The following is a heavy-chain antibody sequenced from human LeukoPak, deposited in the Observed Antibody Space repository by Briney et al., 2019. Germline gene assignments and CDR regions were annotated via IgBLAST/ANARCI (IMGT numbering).Heavy chain of an antibody. V-gene: IGHV4-4*09. J-gene: IGHJ4*01. CDR2: IYTSGST. Sequence: SETLSLTCTVSGGSISGYYWSWIRQPPGKGLEWIGYIYTSGSTNYNPSLKSRVTISVDTSKNQFSLKLSSVTAADTAVYYCARTDDGGMKNWGQGTLVTVSS. CDR1: GGSISGYY. CDR3: ARTDDGGMKN. D-gene: IGHD4-23*01.